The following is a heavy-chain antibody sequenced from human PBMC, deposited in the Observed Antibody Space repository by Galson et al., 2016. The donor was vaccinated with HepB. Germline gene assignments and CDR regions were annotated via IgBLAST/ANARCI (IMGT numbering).Heavy chain of an antibody. CDR2: IYWDGDV. D-gene: IGHD3-10*01. CDR1: GFSLSTSGEG. V-gene: IGHV2-5*02. J-gene: IGHJ5*02. CDR3: AHRRVVQGVIRWFDP. Sequence: PALVKPTQTLTLTCTFSGFSLSTSGEGVGWIRQSPGKALEWLALIYWDGDVHYSPSLISRLTITKDTSKNQVVLTMTNMDPVDTATYYCAHRRVVQGVIRWFDPWGQGTLVTVSS.